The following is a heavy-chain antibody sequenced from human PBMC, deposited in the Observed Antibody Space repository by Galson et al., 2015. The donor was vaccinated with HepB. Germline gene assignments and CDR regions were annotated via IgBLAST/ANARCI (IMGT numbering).Heavy chain of an antibody. CDR3: ARDTITMLTAD. D-gene: IGHD3-10*02. V-gene: IGHV4-31*03. CDR2: IYYSGST. Sequence: LSLTCTVSGGSISSGGYYWSWIRQHPGKGLEWIGYIYYSGSTYYNPSLKSRVTISVDTSKNQFSLKLSSVTAADTAVYYCARDTITMLTADWGQGTLVTVSS. J-gene: IGHJ4*02. CDR1: GGSISSGGYY.